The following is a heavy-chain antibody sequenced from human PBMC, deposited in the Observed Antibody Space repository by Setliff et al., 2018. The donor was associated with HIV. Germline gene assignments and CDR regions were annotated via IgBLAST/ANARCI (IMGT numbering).Heavy chain of an antibody. Sequence: GGSLRLSCEISGFTFSNYGMHWVRQAPGRGLEWVAFIRYDGSDKYYVDSVKGRFTVSRDNSKNTLYLQMNSLRPEDTALYYCAKDRLLDGSSWYYLDYWGQGTLVTVSS. J-gene: IGHJ4*02. V-gene: IGHV3-30*02. CDR3: AKDRLLDGSSWYYLDY. D-gene: IGHD6-13*01. CDR2: IRYDGSDK. CDR1: GFTFSNYG.